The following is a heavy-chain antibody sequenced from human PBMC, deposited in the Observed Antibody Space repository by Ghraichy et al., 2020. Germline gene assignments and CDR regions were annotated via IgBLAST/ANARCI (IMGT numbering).Heavy chain of an antibody. D-gene: IGHD6-19*01. J-gene: IGHJ4*02. CDR1: GGSISRYY. CDR3: ARAGGQQWLVREFDY. V-gene: IGHV4-59*01. CDR2: IYYSGST. Sequence: SETLSLTCTVSGGSISRYYWSWIRQPPGKGLEWIGYIYYSGSTNYNPSLKSRVTISVDTSKNQFSLKLSSVTAADTAVYYCARAGGQQWLVREFDYWGQGTLVTVSS.